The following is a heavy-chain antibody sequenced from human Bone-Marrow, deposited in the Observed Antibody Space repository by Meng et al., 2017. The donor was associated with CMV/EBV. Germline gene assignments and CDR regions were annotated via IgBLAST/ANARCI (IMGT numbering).Heavy chain of an antibody. V-gene: IGHV3-21*01. CDR1: GFTFSSYS. Sequence: GESLKISCAASGFTFSSYSMNWVRQAPGKGLEWVSSISSSSSYIYYADSVKGRFTISRDNAKNSLCLQMNSLRAEDTAVYYCARGVKAAGFYGRDVWGEGTTVTVYS. CDR3: ARGVKAAGFYGRDV. CDR2: ISSSSSYI. J-gene: IGHJ6*04. D-gene: IGHD6-13*01.